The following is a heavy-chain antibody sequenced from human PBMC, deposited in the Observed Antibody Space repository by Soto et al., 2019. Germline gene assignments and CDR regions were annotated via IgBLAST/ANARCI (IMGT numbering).Heavy chain of an antibody. CDR2: ISYDGSNQ. CDR3: AKVEKEYFYYYNGMDV. J-gene: IGHJ6*02. V-gene: IGHV3-30*18. CDR1: GFTFSTYG. Sequence: QVQLVESGGGVVQPGRSLRLSCAASGFTFSTYGMHWVRQAPGKGLEWVAVISYDGSNQHYAVSVKGRFTISRDNSKNTLYLEMNSLSVEDTAVYYCAKVEKEYFYYYNGMDVWGQGTTVTVSS.